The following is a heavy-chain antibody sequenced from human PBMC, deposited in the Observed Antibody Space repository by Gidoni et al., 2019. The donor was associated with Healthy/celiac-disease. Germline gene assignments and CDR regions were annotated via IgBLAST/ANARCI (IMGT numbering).Heavy chain of an antibody. Sequence: SHSSNYMRWVRQAPGKGLEWVSVIYSGGSTYDADSVKGRFTISRDNSKNTLYLQMNSLRAEDTAVYYCARDLPAGSYYGMDVWGQGTTVTVSS. CDR3: ARDLPAGSYYGMDV. D-gene: IGHD2-15*01. CDR1: SHSSNY. V-gene: IGHV3-53*01. CDR2: IYSGGST. J-gene: IGHJ6*02.